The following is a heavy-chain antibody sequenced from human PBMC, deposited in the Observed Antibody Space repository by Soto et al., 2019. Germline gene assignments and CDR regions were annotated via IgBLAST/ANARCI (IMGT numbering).Heavy chain of an antibody. V-gene: IGHV4-31*03. CDR3: ARASHYGSSGYPFDY. D-gene: IGHD3-22*01. J-gene: IGHJ4*02. Sequence: SETLSLTCTVSGASMRSSGYYWGWIRQHSGKGLELVGYIYSSGSTYYSPSLKSRVAISVDSSQNQFSLKLSSVTAADTAVYYFARASHYGSSGYPFDYLGQGTLVTVSS. CDR2: IYSSGST. CDR1: GASMRSSGYY.